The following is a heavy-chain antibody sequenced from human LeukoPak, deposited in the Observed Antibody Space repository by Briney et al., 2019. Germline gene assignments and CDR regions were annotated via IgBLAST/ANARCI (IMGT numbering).Heavy chain of an antibody. D-gene: IGHD3-3*01. CDR2: INHIGST. CDR1: GGSFSGYY. V-gene: IGHV4-34*01. CDR3: ARVLRFLEWLPDY. J-gene: IGHJ4*02. Sequence: SETQSLTCAVYGGSFSGYYWSWIRQPPGKGLEWIGGINHIGSTNYNPSLKSRVTISVATSKNQFSMKLSSVTAADTAVYYCARVLRFLEWLPDYWGQGTLVTVSS.